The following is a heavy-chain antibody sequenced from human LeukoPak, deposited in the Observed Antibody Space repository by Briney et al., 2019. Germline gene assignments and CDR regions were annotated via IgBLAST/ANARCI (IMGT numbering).Heavy chain of an antibody. CDR3: AKARGLYCSSTSCYDCDV. D-gene: IGHD2-2*01. V-gene: IGHV1-2*02. CDR1: GYTFTSYY. CDR2: NNPNSGGT. J-gene: IGHJ6*04. Sequence: ASVKVSCKPSGYTFTSYYIHGVRQAPGQGLEWMEWNNPNSGGTNYAQKFQGRVTLTRDTSITTAYMELNRLRSDDTAVYYCAKARGLYCSSTSCYDCDVWGKGTTVTVSS.